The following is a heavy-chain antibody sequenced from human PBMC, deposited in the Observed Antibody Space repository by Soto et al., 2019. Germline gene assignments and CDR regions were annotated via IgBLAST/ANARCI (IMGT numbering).Heavy chain of an antibody. CDR2: INAGNGNT. Sequence: ASVKVSCKTSEYRFSSYTIHWVRQAPGQRLEWMGWINAGNGNTKYSQKFQGRVTITRDTSASTAYMELSSLRSEDTAVYYCARDLDFWSGPVDYWGQGTLVTVSS. D-gene: IGHD3-3*01. CDR3: ARDLDFWSGPVDY. J-gene: IGHJ4*02. V-gene: IGHV1-3*01. CDR1: EYRFSSYT.